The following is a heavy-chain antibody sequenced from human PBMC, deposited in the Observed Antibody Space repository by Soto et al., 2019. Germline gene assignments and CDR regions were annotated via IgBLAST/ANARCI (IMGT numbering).Heavy chain of an antibody. Sequence: GASLKISCKGSGYSFTSYWIGWVRQMPGKGLEWMGIIYPGDSDTRYSPSFQGQVTISADKSISTAYLQWSSLKASDTAMYYCARTASTGNYYYLLDVWGQGTTVTGYS. CDR3: ARTASTGNYYYLLDV. V-gene: IGHV5-51*01. J-gene: IGHJ6*02. CDR1: GYSFTSYW. D-gene: IGHD6-13*01. CDR2: IYPGDSDT.